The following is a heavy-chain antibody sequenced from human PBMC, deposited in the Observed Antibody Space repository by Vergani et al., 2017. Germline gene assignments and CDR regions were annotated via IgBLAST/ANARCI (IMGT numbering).Heavy chain of an antibody. CDR2: SIHIFGTA. CDR3: ARGLTTVTNHYYYYYGMDV. J-gene: IGHJ6*02. D-gene: IGHD4-17*01. CDR1: GGTFSSYA. Sequence: QVQLVQSGAEVKKPGSSVKVSCKASGGTFSSYAISWVRQAPGQGLEWMGGSIHIFGTANYAQKFQGRVTITADKSTSTAYMELSSLRSEDTAVYYCARGLTTVTNHYYYYYGMDVWGQGTTVTVSS. V-gene: IGHV1-69*06.